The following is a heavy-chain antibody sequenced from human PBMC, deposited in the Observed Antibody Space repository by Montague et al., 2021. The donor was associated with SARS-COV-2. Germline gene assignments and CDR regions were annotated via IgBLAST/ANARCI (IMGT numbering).Heavy chain of an antibody. V-gene: IGHV3-11*01. D-gene: IGHD3-22*01. CDR2: ISDTGSTI. CDR3: ARGGGYYNYGLDV. Sequence: SLRLSFSPSGFTFSDYYMNWIRQVPGKGLEWISYISDTGSTIYYADSVKGRFAVSRDNTKNSLYLQMNSLRAEDTAVYYCARGGGYYNYGLDVWGPGTTVTVSS. J-gene: IGHJ6*02. CDR1: GFTFSDYY.